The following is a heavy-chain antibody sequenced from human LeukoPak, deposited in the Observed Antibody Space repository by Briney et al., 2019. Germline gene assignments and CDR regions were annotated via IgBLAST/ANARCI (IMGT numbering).Heavy chain of an antibody. CDR1: GFTFSSYS. D-gene: IGHD2-2*01. CDR2: ISSSSSTI. V-gene: IGHV3-48*04. Sequence: GGSLRLSCAASGFTFSSYSMNWVRQAPGKGLEWVSYISSSSSTIYYADSVKGRFTISRDNAKNSLYLQMNSLRAEDTAVYYCAREEVVPAVYNWFDPWGQGTLVTVSS. J-gene: IGHJ5*02. CDR3: AREEVVPAVYNWFDP.